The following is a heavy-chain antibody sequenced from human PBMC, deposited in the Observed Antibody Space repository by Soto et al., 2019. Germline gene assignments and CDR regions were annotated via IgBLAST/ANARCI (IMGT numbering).Heavy chain of an antibody. CDR3: ATSTIDTSTWKQYFYGMDV. Sequence: ASLKGSCKTSDDTFTRDVIPWVRQSRGQMLEWMGWINAGNGNTKYSQNFQGRVTITRDASASTAYMELSSLRSQDTAVYYCATSTIDTSTWKQYFYGMDVWGQGSTVTVSS. V-gene: IGHV1-3*01. J-gene: IGHJ6*02. D-gene: IGHD6-13*01. CDR1: DDTFTRDV. CDR2: INAGNGNT.